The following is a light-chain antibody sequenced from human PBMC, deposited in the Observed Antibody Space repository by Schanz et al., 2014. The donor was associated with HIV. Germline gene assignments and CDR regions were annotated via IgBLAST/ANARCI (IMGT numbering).Light chain of an antibody. CDR1: SSDVGGYNY. CDR2: DVT. V-gene: IGLV2-14*03. J-gene: IGLJ3*02. CDR3: GSYTSSNTPWM. Sequence: QSALTQPASVSGSPGQSITISCTGTSSDVGGYNYVSWYQQHPGKAPKLMIYDVTNRPSGVSNRFSGSKSGNTASLTISGLQAEDEADYYCGSYTSSNTPWMFGGGTKLTVL.